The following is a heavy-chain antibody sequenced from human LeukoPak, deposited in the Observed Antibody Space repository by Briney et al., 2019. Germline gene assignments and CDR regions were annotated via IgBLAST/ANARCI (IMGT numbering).Heavy chain of an antibody. CDR3: ARVRSAVTMTIKKYYFDY. V-gene: IGHV3-53*01. CDR2: IYSGGST. Sequence: PGGSLRLSCAASEFTVSSNYMSWVRQAPGKGLEWVSVIYSGGSTYYADSVKGRFTISRDNSKNTLYLQMNSLRAEDTAVYYCARVRSAVTMTIKKYYFDYWGQGTLVTVSS. CDR1: EFTVSSNY. J-gene: IGHJ4*02. D-gene: IGHD3-22*01.